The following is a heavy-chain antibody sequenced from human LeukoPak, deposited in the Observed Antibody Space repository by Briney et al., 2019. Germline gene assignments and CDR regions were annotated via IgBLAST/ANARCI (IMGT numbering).Heavy chain of an antibody. Sequence: GGSLRLSCAASGFTFSSYVISWVRQAPGKGLEWVSAISGSGSTYYADSVKGWFTISRDNSKNTLYLQMNSLRAEDTAVYYCARASSSWIDYWGQGTLVTVSS. CDR2: ISGSGST. V-gene: IGHV3-23*01. D-gene: IGHD6-13*01. CDR1: GFTFSSYV. CDR3: ARASSSWIDY. J-gene: IGHJ4*02.